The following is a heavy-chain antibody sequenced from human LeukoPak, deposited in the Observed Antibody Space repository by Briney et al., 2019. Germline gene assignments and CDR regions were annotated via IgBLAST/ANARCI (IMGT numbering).Heavy chain of an antibody. V-gene: IGHV3-30*18. CDR2: ISYDGSNK. CDR3: AKVRLASDFDY. D-gene: IGHD3-22*01. Sequence: GGSLRLSCAASGFTFSSYGMHWVRQAPGKGLEWVAVISYDGSNKYYADSVKGRFTTSRDNSKNTLYLQMNSLRAEDTAVYYCAKVRLASDFDYWGQGTLVTVSS. CDR1: GFTFSSYG. J-gene: IGHJ4*02.